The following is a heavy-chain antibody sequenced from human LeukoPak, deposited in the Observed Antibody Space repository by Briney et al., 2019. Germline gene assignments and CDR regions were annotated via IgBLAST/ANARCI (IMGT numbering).Heavy chain of an antibody. J-gene: IGHJ4*02. CDR3: TRDRTTVTFFDY. Sequence: PGGSLRLSCAASGFTFSNYWIHWVRQTPAKGPEWISAISTDGTTTRYADSVKGRMSISRDNAKNTVYLEMNSLRAEDTAVYYCTRDRTTVTFFDYWGQGTLVTVSS. CDR2: ISTDGTTT. V-gene: IGHV3-74*01. D-gene: IGHD4-17*01. CDR1: GFTFSNYW.